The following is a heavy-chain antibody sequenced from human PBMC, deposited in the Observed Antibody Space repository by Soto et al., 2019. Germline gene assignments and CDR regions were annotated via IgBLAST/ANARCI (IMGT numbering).Heavy chain of an antibody. V-gene: IGHV1-69*13. Sequence: SLKVSCKSSGRTFSSYAISWVRQAPGQGLEWMGGIIPMFGTADYAQKFQGRVTITADESTSTAYMELSSLRSEDTAVYYCARDLGNKHYYYFYWGQGTQVTVS. CDR2: IIPMFGTA. J-gene: IGHJ4*02. CDR1: GRTFSSYA. CDR3: ARDLGNKHYYYFY. D-gene: IGHD2-21*02.